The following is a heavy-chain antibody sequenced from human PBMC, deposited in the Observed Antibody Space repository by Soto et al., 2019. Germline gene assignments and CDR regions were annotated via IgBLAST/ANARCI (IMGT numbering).Heavy chain of an antibody. Sequence: PSETLSLTCTVSGGSISSGGYYWSWIRQHPGKGLEWIGYIYYSGSTYYNPSLKSRVTISVDTSKNQFSLKLSSVTAADTAVYYCARRPLRGTMVRGVMASLFDPWGQGTLVTVSS. CDR3: ARRPLRGTMVRGVMASLFDP. CDR2: IYYSGST. V-gene: IGHV4-31*03. CDR1: GGSISSGGYY. D-gene: IGHD3-10*01. J-gene: IGHJ5*02.